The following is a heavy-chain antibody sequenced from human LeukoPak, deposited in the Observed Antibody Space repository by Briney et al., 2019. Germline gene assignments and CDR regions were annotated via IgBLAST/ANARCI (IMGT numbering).Heavy chain of an antibody. CDR3: AKVPRYCSGGSCYAGYFEY. CDR2: ISGSAGHT. Sequence: GVSLRLSCAASGFTFSSYAMSWVRQAPGKGLDWVSAISGSAGHTYYADSVKGRFTISRDNSKNTLYLQMNSLRAEDTAVYYCAKVPRYCSGGSCYAGYFEYWGQRTLVTVPS. CDR1: GFTFSSYA. J-gene: IGHJ4*02. D-gene: IGHD2-15*01. V-gene: IGHV3-23*01.